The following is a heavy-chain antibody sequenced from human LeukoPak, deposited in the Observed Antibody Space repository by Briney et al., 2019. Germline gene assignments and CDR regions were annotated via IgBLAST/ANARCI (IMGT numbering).Heavy chain of an antibody. V-gene: IGHV1-18*01. D-gene: IGHD1-26*01. Sequence: GASVKVSCKASGYIFPSFGISWVRQAPGQGLEWMGWISAYNGNTHFARKLQGRVTMTTDTSTRTAYMELRSLTFDDTAVYYCARDRRPRRNGSYYYRNGMDVWGQGTPVTVSS. CDR2: ISAYNGNT. CDR1: GYIFPSFG. CDR3: ARDRRPRRNGSYYYRNGMDV. J-gene: IGHJ6*02.